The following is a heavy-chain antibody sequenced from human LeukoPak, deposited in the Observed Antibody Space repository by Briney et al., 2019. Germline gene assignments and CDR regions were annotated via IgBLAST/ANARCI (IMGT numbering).Heavy chain of an antibody. CDR2: INPDGNKK. V-gene: IGHV3-7*01. D-gene: IGHD5-18*01. J-gene: IGHJ4*02. CDR3: ARDLAYSRLDY. CDR1: GLTFSSSW. Sequence: GGSLRLSCAVSGLTFSSSWMDWVRQAPGKGLERVASINPDGNKKYSADSVKGRFTISRDNAENSLYLQMNSLRVEDTAFYYCARDLAYSRLDYWGQGMLVTVSS.